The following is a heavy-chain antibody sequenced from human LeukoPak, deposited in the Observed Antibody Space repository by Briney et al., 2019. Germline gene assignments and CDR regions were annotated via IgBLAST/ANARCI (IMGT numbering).Heavy chain of an antibody. V-gene: IGHV3-9*01. CDR3: AKDTLAAAGRYYYYGMDV. J-gene: IGHJ6*02. Sequence: PGRSLRLSCAASGLTFDDYAMHWVRQAAGKGLEWVSGISWNSGSIGYADSVKGRFTISRDNAKNSLYLQMNSLRAEDTALYYCAKDTLAAAGRYYYYGMDVWGQGTTVTVSS. CDR1: GLTFDDYA. CDR2: ISWNSGSI. D-gene: IGHD6-13*01.